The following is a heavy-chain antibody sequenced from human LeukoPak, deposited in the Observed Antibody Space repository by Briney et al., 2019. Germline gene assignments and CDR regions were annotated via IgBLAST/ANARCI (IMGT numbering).Heavy chain of an antibody. CDR3: AKGTSSWHEFDY. V-gene: IGHV3-43D*03. CDR1: GFTFDDYA. J-gene: IGHJ4*02. CDR2: ISWDGGST. D-gene: IGHD6-13*01. Sequence: GGSLRLSCAASGFTFDDYAMHWVRQAPGKGLEWVSLISWDGGSTYYADSVKGRFTISRDNSKNSLYLQMNSLRAEDTALYYCAKGTSSWHEFDYWGKGTLVTVSS.